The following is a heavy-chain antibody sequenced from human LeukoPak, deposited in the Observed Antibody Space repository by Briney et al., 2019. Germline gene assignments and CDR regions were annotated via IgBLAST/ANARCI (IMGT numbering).Heavy chain of an antibody. V-gene: IGHV1-2*02. CDR2: INPNSGGT. D-gene: IGHD3-10*01. CDR3: ARFLYYYGSGSSPYNWFDP. Sequence: ASVKVSCKASGYTFTGYYMHWVRQAPGQGLEWMVWINPNSGGTNYAQKFQGRVTMTRDTSISTAYMELSRLRSDDTAVYYCARFLYYYGSGSSPYNWFDPWGQGTLVTVSS. J-gene: IGHJ5*02. CDR1: GYTFTGYY.